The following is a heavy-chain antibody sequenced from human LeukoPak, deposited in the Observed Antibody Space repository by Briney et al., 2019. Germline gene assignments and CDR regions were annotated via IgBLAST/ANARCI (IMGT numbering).Heavy chain of an antibody. CDR1: GFTFSDYY. J-gene: IGHJ6*02. CDR3: ARHYSGYCSSTSCEPHYYYYYGMDV. V-gene: IGHV3-11*01. D-gene: IGHD2-2*01. CDR2: ISSSGSTI. Sequence: GGSLRLSCAASGFTFSDYYMSWIRQAPGKGLEWVSYISSSGSTIYYADSVKGRFTISRDNAKNSLYLQMNSLRAEDTAVYYCARHYSGYCSSTSCEPHYYYYYGMDVWSQGTTVTVSS.